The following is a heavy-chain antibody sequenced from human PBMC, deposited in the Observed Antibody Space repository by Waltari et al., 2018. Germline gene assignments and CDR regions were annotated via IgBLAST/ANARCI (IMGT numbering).Heavy chain of an antibody. CDR3: ARYIIVVVPAAIRGWFDP. D-gene: IGHD2-2*02. V-gene: IGHV1-69*01. CDR2: ISPIFGTA. CDR1: GGTFSSYA. Sequence: QVQLVQSGAEVKKPGSSVKVSCKASGGTFSSYAISWVRQAPGQGLEWMGGISPIFGTANYAQKFQGRVTITADESTSTAYMELSSLRSEDTAVYYCARYIIVVVPAAIRGWFDPWGQGTLVTVSS. J-gene: IGHJ5*02.